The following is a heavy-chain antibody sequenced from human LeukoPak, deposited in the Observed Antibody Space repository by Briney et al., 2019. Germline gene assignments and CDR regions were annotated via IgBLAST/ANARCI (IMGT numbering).Heavy chain of an antibody. J-gene: IGHJ3*02. D-gene: IGHD3-22*01. CDR2: ILPIFGTT. CDR1: GGTFSNFA. Sequence: SVKVSCKTSGGTFSNFAISWVRQAPGQGLEWMGRILPIFGTTNYAQKFQGKVTITTDESTTTAYMELSSLRSEDAAMYYCARVVGDYESSGYGEAFDIWGQGTMVTV. CDR3: ARVVGDYESSGYGEAFDI. V-gene: IGHV1-69*05.